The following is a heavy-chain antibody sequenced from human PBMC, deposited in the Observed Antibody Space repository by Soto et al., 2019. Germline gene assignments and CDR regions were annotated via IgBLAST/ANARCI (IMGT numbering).Heavy chain of an antibody. J-gene: IGHJ6*02. D-gene: IGHD3-10*02. CDR1: GYTFTSYG. V-gene: IGHV1-18*04. CDR3: PSVTYYDVLAV. CDR2: ISAYNGNT. Sequence: ASVKVSCKASGYTFTSYGISWVRQAPGQGLEWMGWISAYNGNTNYAQKLQGRVTMTTDTSTSTAYLELRSLRSDDTAVYYCPSVTYYDVLAVWGQGTTVTVSS.